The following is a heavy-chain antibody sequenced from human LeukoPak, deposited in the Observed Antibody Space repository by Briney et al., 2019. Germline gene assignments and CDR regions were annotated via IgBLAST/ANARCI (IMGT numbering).Heavy chain of an antibody. D-gene: IGHD3-22*01. Sequence: GGSLRLSCAASGFTFSSYAMSWVRQAPGKGLEWVSAISGSGGSTYYADSVKGRFSISRDNSKNTLYLQMNSLRAEDTAVYYCAKRSLRSPYYYDSSGSPFDYWGQGTLVTVSS. V-gene: IGHV3-23*01. CDR1: GFTFSSYA. J-gene: IGHJ4*02. CDR3: AKRSLRSPYYYDSSGSPFDY. CDR2: ISGSGGST.